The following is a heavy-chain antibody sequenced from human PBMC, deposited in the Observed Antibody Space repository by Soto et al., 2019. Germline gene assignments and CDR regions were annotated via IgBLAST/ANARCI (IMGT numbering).Heavy chain of an antibody. J-gene: IGHJ4*02. Sequence: GSGPTLVNPTETLTLTCTVSGFSLSNARMGVSWIRQPPGKALEWLAHIFSNDEKSYSTSLKSRLTISKDTSKSQVVLTMTNMDPVDTATYYCARINSLPRLLWTLSYYFDYWGQGTLVTVSS. V-gene: IGHV2-26*01. CDR3: ARINSLPRLLWTLSYYFDY. CDR1: GFSLSNARMG. D-gene: IGHD3-10*01. CDR2: IFSNDEK.